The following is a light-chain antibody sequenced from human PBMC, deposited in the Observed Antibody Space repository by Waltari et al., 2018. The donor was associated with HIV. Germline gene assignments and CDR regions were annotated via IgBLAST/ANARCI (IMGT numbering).Light chain of an antibody. CDR3: QQFNYFWT. J-gene: IGKJ1*01. CDR1: RNIRNW. V-gene: IGKV1-5*03. Sequence: DIQMTQSPSTLSASVGDRVTITCRASRNIRNWLAWYQQIPGKAPKLLIYKVSTLESGVPSRFSGSRSGTELTLTISGLQPDDSATYYCQQFNYFWTFGQGTKVEIK. CDR2: KVS.